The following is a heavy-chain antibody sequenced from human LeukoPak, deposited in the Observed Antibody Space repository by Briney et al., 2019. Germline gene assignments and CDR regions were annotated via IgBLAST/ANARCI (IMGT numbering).Heavy chain of an antibody. CDR1: GFSFSHYT. V-gene: IGHV3-21*01. CDR3: VRDFSRESGYGGY. D-gene: IGHD5-12*01. CDR2: INPVGTST. J-gene: IGHJ4*02. Sequence: KTGGSLRLSCAASGFSFSHYTMNWVRQTPGKGLEWISSINPVGTSTYYADSVKGRFTISRDAAKNSLYLQMNSLRVEDTALYYCVRDFSRESGYGGYWGPGTLVTVSS.